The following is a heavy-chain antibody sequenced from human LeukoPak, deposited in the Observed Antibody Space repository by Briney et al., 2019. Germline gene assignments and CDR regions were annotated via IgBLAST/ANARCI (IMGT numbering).Heavy chain of an antibody. V-gene: IGHV3-15*01. J-gene: IGHJ4*02. CDR3: ATDRLDY. CDR2: IKSEIDGGTS. Sequence: GGSLKLSCKASTFTASKFRFTNAWMSWVRQAPGKGLEWVGRIKSEIDGGTSDYGAPVKGRFTISRDDSRDTLHLQMNSLKTEDTAVHYCATDRLDYWGLGTLVTVSS. CDR1: TFTASKFRFTNAW. D-gene: IGHD6-6*01.